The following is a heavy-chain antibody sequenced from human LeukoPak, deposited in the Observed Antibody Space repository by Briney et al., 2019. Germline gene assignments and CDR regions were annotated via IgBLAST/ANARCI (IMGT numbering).Heavy chain of an antibody. J-gene: IGHJ4*02. CDR2: IISTGGST. CDR3: AKGYSSGWRTYFDY. CDR1: GFPFNSFW. D-gene: IGHD6-19*01. Sequence: GGSLRLSCAASGFPFNSFWMHWVRQAPGKGLVWVSGIISTGGSTYYADSVKGRFTISRDNSKSTLSLKMDSLRAEDTAVYYCAKGYSSGWRTYFDYWGQGTLVTVPS. V-gene: IGHV3-23*01.